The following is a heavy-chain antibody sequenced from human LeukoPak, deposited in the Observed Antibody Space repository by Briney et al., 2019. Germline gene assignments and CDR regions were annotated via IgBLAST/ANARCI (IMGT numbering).Heavy chain of an antibody. CDR1: GGSFSGYY. Sequence: ETLSLTCAVYGGSFSGYYWSWIRQPPGKGLEWVSVIYSGGSTYYADSVKGRFTISRDNSKNTLYLQTNSLRAEDTAVYYCARAPLGFGESYFDYWGQGTLVTVSS. CDR2: IYSGGST. J-gene: IGHJ4*02. V-gene: IGHV3-53*01. CDR3: ARAPLGFGESYFDY. D-gene: IGHD3-10*01.